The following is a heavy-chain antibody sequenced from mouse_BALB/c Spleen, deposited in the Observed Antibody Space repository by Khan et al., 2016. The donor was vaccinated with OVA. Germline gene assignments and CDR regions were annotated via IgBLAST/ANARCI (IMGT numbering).Heavy chain of an antibody. CDR2: IHYSGGT. CDR1: GYSITSGYT. J-gene: IGHJ2*01. V-gene: IGHV3-1*02. D-gene: IGHD1-1*02. CDR3: ARPGGY. Sequence: VQLQQSGPDLVKPSQSLSLTCTVTGYSITSGYTWHWLRQFPGNKLEWMGYIHYSGGTNYNPSLKSRISITRDTSRNQFFLHLNSVTTEDTATYYCARPGGYWGQGTTLTVSS.